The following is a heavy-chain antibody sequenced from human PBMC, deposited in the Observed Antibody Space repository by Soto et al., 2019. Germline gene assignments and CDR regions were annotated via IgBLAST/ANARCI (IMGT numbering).Heavy chain of an antibody. D-gene: IGHD6-13*01. V-gene: IGHV3-21*01. CDR3: AREPEGIAAALDY. CDR1: GFTFRTYG. Sequence: VGPLRLSCADSGFTFRTYGMNWVRRAPGGGLEWVASISSSGSFIYYADSVKGRFTISRDDAEKSLYLQMNSLRAEDTALYYCAREPEGIAAALDYWGQGTLVTVSS. CDR2: ISSSGSFI. J-gene: IGHJ4*02.